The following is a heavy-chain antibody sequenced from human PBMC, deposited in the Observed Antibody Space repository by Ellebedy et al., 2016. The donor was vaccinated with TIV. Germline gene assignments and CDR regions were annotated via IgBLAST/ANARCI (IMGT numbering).Heavy chain of an antibody. D-gene: IGHD3-22*01. CDR2: INPRAGST. CDR3: ARGDKYYYDSSGYYYTY. V-gene: IGHV1-46*01. CDR1: GYTFTSYY. Sequence: ASVTVSCKASGYTFTSYYMYWVRQAPAQGLEWMGIINPRAGSTNYAQKFQGRVTMTRDTSTSTADMELSSLRSEDTAVYYCARGDKYYYDSSGYYYTYWGQGTLVTVSS. J-gene: IGHJ4*02.